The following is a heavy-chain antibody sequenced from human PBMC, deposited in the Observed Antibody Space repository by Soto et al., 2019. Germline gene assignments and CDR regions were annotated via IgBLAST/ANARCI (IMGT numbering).Heavy chain of an antibody. D-gene: IGHD3-22*01. CDR1: GFTVSSNY. V-gene: IGHV3-53*01. CDR3: ARGIYDSSGYYLSDQPDAFDI. CDR2: IYSGGST. Sequence: GGSLRLSCAASGFTVSSNYMSWVRPAPGKGLEWVSVIYSGGSTYYADSVKGRFTISRDNSKNTLYLQMNSLRAEDTAVYYCARGIYDSSGYYLSDQPDAFDIWGQGTMVTVSS. J-gene: IGHJ3*02.